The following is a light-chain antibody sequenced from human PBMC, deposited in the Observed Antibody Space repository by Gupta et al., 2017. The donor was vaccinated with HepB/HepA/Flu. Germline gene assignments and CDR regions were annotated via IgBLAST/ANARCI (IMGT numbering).Light chain of an antibody. CDR3: QQRSNWHPGLT. Sequence: EIVLTQSPATLSLSPGERATLSCRASQSVSSYSAWYQQKPGQAPRLLIYDASNRATGIPARFSGSGSGTDFTLTISSLEPEDFAVYYCQQRSNWHPGLTFGGGTKVEIK. CDR1: QSVSSY. J-gene: IGKJ4*01. V-gene: IGKV3-11*01. CDR2: DAS.